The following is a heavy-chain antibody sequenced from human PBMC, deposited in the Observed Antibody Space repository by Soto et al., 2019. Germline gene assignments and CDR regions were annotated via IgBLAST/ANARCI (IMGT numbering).Heavy chain of an antibody. CDR1: GFTFSSYA. J-gene: IGHJ4*02. V-gene: IGHV3-23*01. CDR2: ISGSGGST. CDR3: AKDRTLPTSGRPTLLDY. D-gene: IGHD6-19*01. Sequence: GGSLRLSCAASGFTFSSYAMSWVRQAPGKGLEWVSAISGSGGSTYYADSVKGRFTISRDNSKNTLYLQMNSLRAEDTAVYYCAKDRTLPTSGRPTLLDYWGQGTLVTVS.